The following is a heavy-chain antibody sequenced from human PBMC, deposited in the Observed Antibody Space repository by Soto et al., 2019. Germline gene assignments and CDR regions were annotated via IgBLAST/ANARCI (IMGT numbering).Heavy chain of an antibody. J-gene: IGHJ5*02. CDR1: GYTFTSYY. CDR2: INPSGGST. Sequence: GASVKVSCKASGYTFTSYYMHWVRQAPGQGLEWMGIINPSGGSTSYAQKFQGRVTMTRDTSTSTVYMELSSLRSEDTAVYYCARDTGGTAWITSHSNWFDPWGQGTLVTVSS. V-gene: IGHV1-46*01. CDR3: ARDTGGTAWITSHSNWFDP. D-gene: IGHD6-13*01.